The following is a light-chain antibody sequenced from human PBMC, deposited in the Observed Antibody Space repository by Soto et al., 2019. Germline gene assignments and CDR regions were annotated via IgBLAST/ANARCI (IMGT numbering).Light chain of an antibody. J-gene: IGKJ4*01. CDR1: QGIGTW. V-gene: IGKV1-12*01. Sequence: DIQTTQSPSSVSASVGDRVTITCRASQGIGTWLAWYQQKPGKAPKYLIYGASSLHSGVPSRYSGSGSGTDLTLTISTLQPEDFATYCCPQAKNFPLTFGGGTRVEIK. CDR3: PQAKNFPLT. CDR2: GAS.